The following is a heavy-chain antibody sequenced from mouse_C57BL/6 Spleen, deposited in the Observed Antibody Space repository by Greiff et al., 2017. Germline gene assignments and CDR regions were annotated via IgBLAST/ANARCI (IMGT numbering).Heavy chain of an antibody. CDR1: GFTFSNYW. CDR3: TNCSSTDY. CDR2: IRLKSDNYAT. J-gene: IGHJ2*01. D-gene: IGHD6-1*01. V-gene: IGHV6-3*01. Sequence: EVQLVEPGGGLVQPGGSMKLSCVASGFTFSNYWMNWVRQSPEKGLEWVAQIRLKSDNYATHYAESVKGRFTISRDDSKSSVYLQMNNLRAEDTEIYYCTNCSSTDYWGQGTTLTVSS.